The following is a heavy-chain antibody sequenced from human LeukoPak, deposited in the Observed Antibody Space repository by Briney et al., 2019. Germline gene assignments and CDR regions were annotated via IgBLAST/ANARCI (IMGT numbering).Heavy chain of an antibody. J-gene: IGHJ6*02. CDR2: IYSGGST. CDR1: GFTVSSNY. D-gene: IGHD3-22*01. CDR3: AREDDSSGYNHYGMDV. Sequence: PGGSLRLSCAASGFTVSSNYMSWVRQAPGKGLEWVSVIYSGGSTYYADSVKGRFTISRDNSKNTLYLQMNSLRAEDTAVYYCAREDDSSGYNHYGMDVWGQGTTVTVSS. V-gene: IGHV3-66*01.